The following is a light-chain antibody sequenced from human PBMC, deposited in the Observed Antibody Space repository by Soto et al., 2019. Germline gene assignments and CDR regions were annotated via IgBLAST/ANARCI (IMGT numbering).Light chain of an antibody. J-gene: IGLJ1*01. CDR2: DVS. CDR3: LSYTTSSTYV. CDR1: SSDVGGYNY. V-gene: IGLV2-14*03. Sequence: SARTQPASVSGVPGESITLTCNGTSSDVGGYNYVSWYQQHPGIAPKVMIYDVSNRPSGVSNRFSGSKSGNTASLTISGLQAEDEADYYCLSYTTSSTYVFGTGTKVTVL.